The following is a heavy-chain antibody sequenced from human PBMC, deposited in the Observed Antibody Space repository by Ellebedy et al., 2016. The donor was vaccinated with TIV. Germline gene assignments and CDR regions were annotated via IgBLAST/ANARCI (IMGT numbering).Heavy chain of an antibody. D-gene: IGHD2-2*01. Sequence: MPSETLSLTCTVSGGSISSRSSYWGWIRQPPGKGLEWIGCIYYSGSTYYSPSLKSRVTISVDASKNQFSLKLSSVTAADTAIYYCARERFNVPVPAYYWGQGTLVTVSS. J-gene: IGHJ4*02. CDR2: IYYSGST. V-gene: IGHV4-39*07. CDR1: GGSISSRSSY. CDR3: ARERFNVPVPAYY.